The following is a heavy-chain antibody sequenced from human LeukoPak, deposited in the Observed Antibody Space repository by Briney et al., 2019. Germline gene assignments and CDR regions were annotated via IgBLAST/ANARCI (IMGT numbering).Heavy chain of an antibody. D-gene: IGHD3-22*01. CDR1: GFTFSDYY. J-gene: IGHJ5*02. CDR2: ISNTGSAK. CDR3: ASDSSGYFGP. V-gene: IGHV3-11*01. Sequence: GGSLRLSCAASGFTFSDYYMNWLRQVPGRGLEWVSYISNTGSAKYYADSVKGRFTISRDNAKNSVYLEMNSLRAEDTAVYYCASDSSGYFGPWGQGTLVTVSS.